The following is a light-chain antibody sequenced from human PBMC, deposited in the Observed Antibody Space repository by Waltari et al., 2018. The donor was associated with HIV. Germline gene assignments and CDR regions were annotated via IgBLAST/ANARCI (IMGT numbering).Light chain of an antibody. V-gene: IGLV1-44*01. CDR2: TTN. J-gene: IGLJ2*01. CDR1: SSNVGRNS. Sequence: QSVLTQPPSASGTPGQRVTISCSGSSSNVGRNSVSWYRQFPGTAPKLLIYTTNPRPSGVPDRFSCSKSGTSASLAISGLQSDDESVYYCAAWDDSLNGPLFGGGTQLTVL. CDR3: AAWDDSLNGPL.